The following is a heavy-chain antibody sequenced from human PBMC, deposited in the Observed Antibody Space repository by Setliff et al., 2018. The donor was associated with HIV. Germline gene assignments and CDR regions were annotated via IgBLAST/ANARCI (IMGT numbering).Heavy chain of an antibody. CDR3: ASTRFGGPAAAAVVGGRIDFDN. J-gene: IGHJ4*02. Sequence: GESLKISCVTSGFIFTDYWMRWVRQAPGKGLEWVANIRQDGGETHYVDSVKGRFTISRDNAKNSLYLQMNGLGAEDTALYYCASTRFGGPAAAAVVGGRIDFDNWGRGTLVTVSS. D-gene: IGHD2-15*01. CDR2: IRQDGGET. V-gene: IGHV3-7*05. CDR1: GFIFTDYW.